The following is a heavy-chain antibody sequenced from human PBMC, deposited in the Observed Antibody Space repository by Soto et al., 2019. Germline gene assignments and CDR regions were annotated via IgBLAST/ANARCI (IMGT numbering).Heavy chain of an antibody. V-gene: IGHV4-39*01. Sequence: PSETLSLTCTVSNGSINNPIYYWGWIRQPPGKGLEWIGSIYHTGNTYYNPSLQGRVTISADASKNQFSLKLSSVTAADTAVYYCRYYDFWSSAHSYYDIYDVWGKRTTGTLSS. CDR2: IYHTGNT. D-gene: IGHD3-3*01. CDR3: RYYDFWSSAHSYYDIYDV. J-gene: IGHJ6*04. CDR1: NGSINNPIYY.